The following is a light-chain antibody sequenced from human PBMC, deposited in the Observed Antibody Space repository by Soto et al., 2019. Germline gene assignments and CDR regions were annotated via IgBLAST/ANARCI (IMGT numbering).Light chain of an antibody. CDR2: VAS. V-gene: IGKV1-9*01. J-gene: IGKJ4*01. Sequence: DIQLTQSPSFLSASVGDRVTITCRASQGINHYLAWYQQKPGKAPKLLIYVASTLQGGVPSRFIGSGSGTEFTLTIRSLQPEDFATYYCQQLNSYLSLTFGGGTKVEIK. CDR1: QGINHY. CDR3: QQLNSYLSLT.